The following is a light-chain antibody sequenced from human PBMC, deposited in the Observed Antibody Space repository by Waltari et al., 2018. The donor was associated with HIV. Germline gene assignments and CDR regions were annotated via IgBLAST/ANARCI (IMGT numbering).Light chain of an antibody. CDR2: VVS. CDR1: QGINSA. V-gene: IGKV1-13*02. CDR3: QQFSPYPMFT. J-gene: IGKJ2*01. Sequence: IHLTQFPSSLTASIGARVTFTCGASQGINSAVAWYQQKPGKPPRLLIFVVSTLDTGVPSRFSGSASGSDFTLSISSLQPEDSATYYCQQFSPYPMFTFGQGTKLEI.